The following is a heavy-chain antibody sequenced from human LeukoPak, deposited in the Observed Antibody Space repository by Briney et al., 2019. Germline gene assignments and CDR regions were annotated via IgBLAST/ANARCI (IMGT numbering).Heavy chain of an antibody. D-gene: IGHD6-25*01. CDR1: GGSISNY. J-gene: IGHJ5*02. Sequence: PSETLSLTCTVSGGSISNYWSWIRQPAGKGLEWIGRINTSGSSNYNPSLRSRVTMSVDTSKNQFSLNLSSVTAAGTAVYYCAREGGGPRWLDPWGQGTLVTVSS. CDR3: AREGGGPRWLDP. CDR2: INTSGSS. V-gene: IGHV4-4*07.